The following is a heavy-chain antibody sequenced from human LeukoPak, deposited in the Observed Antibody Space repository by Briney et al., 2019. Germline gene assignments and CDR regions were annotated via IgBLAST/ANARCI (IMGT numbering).Heavy chain of an antibody. D-gene: IGHD3-10*01. CDR3: ARDRSITMVRGGVGLDY. Sequence: NWVRQAPGKGLEWIGYIYYGGSTYYNPSLKSRVTISVDTSKNQFSLKLSSVTAADTAVYYCARDRSITMVRGGVGLDYWGQGTLVTVSS. V-gene: IGHV4-30-4*01. J-gene: IGHJ4*02. CDR2: IYYGGST.